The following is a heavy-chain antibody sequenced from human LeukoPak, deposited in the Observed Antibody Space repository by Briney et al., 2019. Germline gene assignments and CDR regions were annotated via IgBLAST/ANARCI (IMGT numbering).Heavy chain of an antibody. V-gene: IGHV4-30-2*01. CDR2: IYHSGST. CDR1: GGSISSGGYY. D-gene: IGHD6-13*01. Sequence: SETLSLTCTVSGGSISSGGYYWSWIRQPPGKGLEWIGYIYHSGSTYYNPSLKSRVTISVDRSKNQFSLKLSSVTAADTAVYYCARSLAAAGTGAFDIWGQGTMVTVSS. J-gene: IGHJ3*02. CDR3: ARSLAAAGTGAFDI.